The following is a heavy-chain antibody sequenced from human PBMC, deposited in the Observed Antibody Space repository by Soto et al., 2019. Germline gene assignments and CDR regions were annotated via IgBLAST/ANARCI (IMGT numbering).Heavy chain of an antibody. CDR1: GFTSSTYA. CDR3: ARGDETVVLPGLFDF. J-gene: IGHJ4*02. CDR2: ITGGDNTK. Sequence: EVQLVESGGGLVQPGGSLRLSCAASGFTSSTYAMNWVRQAPGKGLEWVSYITGGDNTKYYADSVRGRFAISRDNAKNSLYLQMNSLRAEDTAVYFCARGDETVVLPGLFDFWGQGTLVSVSS. D-gene: IGHD2-2*01. V-gene: IGHV3-48*01.